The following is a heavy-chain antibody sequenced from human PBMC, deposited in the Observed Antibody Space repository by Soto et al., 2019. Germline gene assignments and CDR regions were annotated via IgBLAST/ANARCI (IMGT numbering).Heavy chain of an antibody. CDR2: VSASGSTI. V-gene: IGHV3-11*01. CDR1: GFTFRDYY. D-gene: IGHD3-10*01. CDR3: ASHAYGGQASFDP. J-gene: IGHJ5*02. Sequence: QVQLVESGGGLVKPGGSLRLSCVASGFTFRDYYMSWIRQASGKGLEWISYVSASGSTIYHADSVRGRFTISRDNAKNSLYLQVDSLRVEDTAVYYCASHAYGGQASFDPWGQGTLVTVFS.